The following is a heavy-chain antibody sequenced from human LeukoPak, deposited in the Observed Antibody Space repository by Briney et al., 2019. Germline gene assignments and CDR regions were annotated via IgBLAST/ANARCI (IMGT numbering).Heavy chain of an antibody. CDR3: VRGYSSGYRLDY. CDR1: GFTYSSYW. D-gene: IGHD6-19*01. Sequence: GGSLRLSCAASGFTYSSYWMHLVRQAPGKGLVWVSRINSDGNSTSYADSVKGRFTISRDNAKKTLYLQMNSLRAKDTAVYYCVRGYSSGYRLDYWGQGTLVTVSS. V-gene: IGHV3-74*01. J-gene: IGHJ4*02. CDR2: INSDGNST.